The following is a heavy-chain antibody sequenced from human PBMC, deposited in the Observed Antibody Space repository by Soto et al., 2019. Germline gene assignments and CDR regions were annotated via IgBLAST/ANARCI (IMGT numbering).Heavy chain of an antibody. V-gene: IGHV1-46*01. CDR1: GYTFTRYN. CDR3: ARDLPRDLVRGSFDI. Sequence: QAQLVQSGAEVKKPGASANISCKASGYTFTRYNIHWVRQAPGQGLEWMGIIDTRRGSTDYTQRFQGRVTMTRDTSTGTVYMHLSSLGSEDTAIYYCARDLPRDLVRGSFDIWGQGTMVTVSS. D-gene: IGHD3-10*01. J-gene: IGHJ3*02. CDR2: IDTRRGST.